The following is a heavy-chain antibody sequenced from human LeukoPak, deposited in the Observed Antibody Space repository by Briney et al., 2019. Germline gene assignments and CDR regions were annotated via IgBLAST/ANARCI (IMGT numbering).Heavy chain of an antibody. CDR2: IYYSGST. D-gene: IGHD2-15*01. CDR1: GGSISSYY. Sequence: PSETLSLTCTVSGGSISSYYWSWIRQPPGKGLEGIGYIYYSGSTNYNPSLKSRVTISVDTSKNQFSLKLSSVTAADTAVYYCARDSGLVGCSGGSCYSSGWFDPWGQGTLVTVSS. J-gene: IGHJ5*02. V-gene: IGHV4-59*01. CDR3: ARDSGLVGCSGGSCYSSGWFDP.